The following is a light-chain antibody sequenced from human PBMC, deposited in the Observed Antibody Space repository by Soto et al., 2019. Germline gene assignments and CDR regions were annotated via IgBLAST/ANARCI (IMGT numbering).Light chain of an antibody. V-gene: IGKV3-11*01. CDR2: DAS. CDR3: QQRSNWPPIT. CDR1: QTVSTN. J-gene: IGKJ1*01. Sequence: EIVMTQSPATLSLSPGERATLSCRASQTVSTNLAWYQQKPGQAPRLLIYDASNRATGIPARFSGSGSGTDFTLTISSLGPEDFAVYYCQQRSNWPPITFGQGTKVDIK.